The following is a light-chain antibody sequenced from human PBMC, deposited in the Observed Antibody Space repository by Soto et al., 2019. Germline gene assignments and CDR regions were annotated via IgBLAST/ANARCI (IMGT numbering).Light chain of an antibody. CDR2: DAS. V-gene: IGKV3-11*01. J-gene: IGKJ1*01. CDR3: QQYGSSPPT. Sequence: EIVLTQSPVTLSLSPGERATLSCRASVMISTYLAWYQQKPGQAPRLLIYDASRRASGVPARFSGSGSGTDFTLTISDVQPEDFAVYYCQQYGSSPPTFGQGTKVDIK. CDR1: VMISTY.